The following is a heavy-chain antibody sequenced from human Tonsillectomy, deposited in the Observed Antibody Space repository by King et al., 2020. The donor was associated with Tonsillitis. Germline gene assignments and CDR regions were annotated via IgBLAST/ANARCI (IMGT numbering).Heavy chain of an antibody. D-gene: IGHD3-10*01. Sequence: VQLVESGGGLVQPGGSLRLSCAASGFTFSSYAMTWVRQAPGKGLEWVSVISGSSGSTYYADSVKGRFTISRDNSKNTLYLQMHSLRAEDTAVYYCAKESLREVRGFFDYWGQGTLVTVSS. CDR1: GFTFSSYA. V-gene: IGHV3-23*04. CDR3: AKESLREVRGFFDY. J-gene: IGHJ4*02. CDR2: ISGSSGST.